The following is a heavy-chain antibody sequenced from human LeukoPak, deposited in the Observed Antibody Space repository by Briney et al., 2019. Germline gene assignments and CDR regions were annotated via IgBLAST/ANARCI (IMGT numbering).Heavy chain of an antibody. Sequence: GGSLRLSCAASGFTFSSYSMNWVRQAPGKGLEWVSSIDTSTTYMTYADSVKGRFTISRDNARNSLYLQMNSLRAEDTAVYYCAKDSSGYFDYWGQGTLVTVSS. J-gene: IGHJ4*02. CDR1: GFTFSSYS. CDR2: IDTSTTYM. CDR3: AKDSSGYFDY. D-gene: IGHD3-22*01. V-gene: IGHV3-21*01.